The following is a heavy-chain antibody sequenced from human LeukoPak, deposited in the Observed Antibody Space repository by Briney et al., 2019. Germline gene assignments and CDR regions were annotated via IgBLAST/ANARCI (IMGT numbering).Heavy chain of an antibody. CDR2: INPNSGGT. CDR3: AREGRRYGNWFDP. J-gene: IGHJ5*02. D-gene: IGHD3-9*01. CDR1: GYTFTGYY. V-gene: IGHV1-2*02. Sequence: ASVKVSCKASGYTFTGYYMHWVRQAPGQGLEWMGWINPNSGGTNYAQKFQGRVTMTRDTSISTAYMEMSRLRSDDTAVYYCAREGRRYGNWFDPWGQGTLVTVSS.